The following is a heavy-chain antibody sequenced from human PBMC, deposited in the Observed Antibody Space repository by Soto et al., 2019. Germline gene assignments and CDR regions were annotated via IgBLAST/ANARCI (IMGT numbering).Heavy chain of an antibody. V-gene: IGHV4-31*03. CDR3: ASTYYNASSGPFDY. CDR2: IYYSGST. Sequence: LSLTCTVSGGSISSGNYYWSWIRQHPGKGLEWIGYIYYSGSTYYNPSLKSRVTISVDTSKNQFSLKLSSVTAADTAVYYCASTYYNASSGPFDYWRQGTLVTVSS. D-gene: IGHD3-22*01. CDR1: GGSISSGNYY. J-gene: IGHJ4*02.